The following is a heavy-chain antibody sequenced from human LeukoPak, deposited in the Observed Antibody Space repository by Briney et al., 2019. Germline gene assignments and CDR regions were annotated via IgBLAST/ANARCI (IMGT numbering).Heavy chain of an antibody. D-gene: IGHD6-19*01. CDR3: ARDPGVVQWLYPGGLAY. CDR2: ISSSSSYI. J-gene: IGHJ4*02. V-gene: IGHV3-21*01. Sequence: PGGSLRLSCAASGFTFSSYSMNWVRQAPGKGLEWVSSISSSSSYIYYADSVKGRFTISRDNAKNSLYLQMNSLRAEDTDVYYCARDPGVVQWLYPGGLAYWGQGTLVTVSS. CDR1: GFTFSSYS.